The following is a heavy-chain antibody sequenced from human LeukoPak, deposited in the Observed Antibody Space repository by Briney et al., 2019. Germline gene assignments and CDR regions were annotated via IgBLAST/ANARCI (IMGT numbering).Heavy chain of an antibody. V-gene: IGHV3-33*01. CDR1: GFTFATYG. CDR3: ARDAAYYFDH. J-gene: IGHJ4*02. CDR2: IWYDGSNK. Sequence: GGSLRLSCAASGFTFATYGFHWVRQAPGKGLEGVAVIWYDGSNKYYEDSVKGRFTISRDNSKNTIYLQMNSLRAEDTAVYYCARDAAYYFDHWGQGTLVSVSS. D-gene: IGHD6-25*01.